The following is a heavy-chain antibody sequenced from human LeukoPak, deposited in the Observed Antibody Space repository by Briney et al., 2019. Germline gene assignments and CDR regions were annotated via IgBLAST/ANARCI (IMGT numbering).Heavy chain of an antibody. D-gene: IGHD3-10*01. CDR2: ISYEGSNK. Sequence: PGGALRLSCAASGVTFSSYGMHWGRQAPGKGLEWVAGISYEGSNKYYADSVKGRFTISRDNSKNTLYLQMNSLGAEDTAVYYCAKDVLLWFGEFKTYGMDVWGQGTTVTVSS. V-gene: IGHV3-30*18. CDR3: AKDVLLWFGEFKTYGMDV. J-gene: IGHJ6*02. CDR1: GVTFSSYG.